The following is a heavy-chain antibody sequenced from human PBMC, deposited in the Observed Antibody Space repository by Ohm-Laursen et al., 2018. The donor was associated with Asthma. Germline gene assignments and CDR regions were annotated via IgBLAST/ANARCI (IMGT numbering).Heavy chain of an antibody. D-gene: IGHD3-9*01. Sequence: SDTLSLTWAVSGASVGDSTWSWSWVRQPPGRELEFIAYMSYREGINYNPSLQSRVTLSIDTSKNQVSLRLISVTAADTALYFCARLDWVQSMFDSWGQGNLVTVSS. CDR3: ARLDWVQSMFDS. J-gene: IGHJ4*02. V-gene: IGHV4-61*01. CDR2: MSYREGI. CDR1: GASVGDSTWS.